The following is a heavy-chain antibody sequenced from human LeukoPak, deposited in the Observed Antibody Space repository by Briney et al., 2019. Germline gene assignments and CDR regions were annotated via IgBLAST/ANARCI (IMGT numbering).Heavy chain of an antibody. CDR1: GGSTSSYH. V-gene: IGHV4-39*07. CDR2: VYFDGGT. Sequence: SETLSLTCTVSGGSTSSYHWGWIRQPPGKGLEWIGSVYFDGGTHHKPSLQSRVTVSVDTSKNQFSLRLSSVTAADTALYYCARDHYYDGRGRFDPWGQGTLVTVSS. J-gene: IGHJ5*02. CDR3: ARDHYYDGRGRFDP. D-gene: IGHD3-16*01.